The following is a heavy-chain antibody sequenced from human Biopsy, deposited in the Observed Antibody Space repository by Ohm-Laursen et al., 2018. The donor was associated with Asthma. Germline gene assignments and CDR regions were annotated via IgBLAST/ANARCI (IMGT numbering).Heavy chain of an antibody. CDR2: LIPVLGTP. CDR3: ARGYSGSDRIVYYYSGLEV. Sequence: SVKVSCKASGYPFTDYYVHWVRQAPGQGLEWMGGLIPVLGTPDHARMFEGRVTITADESTSTAYMELSSLSSEDTAVYYCARGYSGSDRIVYYYSGLEVWGQGTTVTVSS. CDR1: GYPFTDYY. J-gene: IGHJ6*02. D-gene: IGHD5-12*01. V-gene: IGHV1-69*13.